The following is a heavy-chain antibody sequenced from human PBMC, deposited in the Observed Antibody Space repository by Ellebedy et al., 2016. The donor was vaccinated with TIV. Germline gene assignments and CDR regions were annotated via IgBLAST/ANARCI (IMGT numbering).Heavy chain of an antibody. CDR3: ARDTVTTSVSDH. Sequence: ASVQVSCKASGCTFSRFAFRWVRQAPGQGLEWMGRIIPILGITNYAQKFQGSVTITADKSTGTAAYMELSSLRSEDTAVYNCARDTVTTSVSDHWGQGTLVTVSS. CDR1: GCTFSRFA. J-gene: IGHJ5*02. D-gene: IGHD4-17*01. CDR2: IIPILGIT. V-gene: IGHV1-69*04.